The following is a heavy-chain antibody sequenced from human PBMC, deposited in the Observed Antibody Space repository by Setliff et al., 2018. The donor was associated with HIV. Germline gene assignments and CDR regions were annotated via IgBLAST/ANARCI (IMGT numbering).Heavy chain of an antibody. D-gene: IGHD3-10*01. CDR1: GGSISSYY. J-gene: IGHJ6*03. Sequence: TSETLSLTCTVSGGSISSYYWSWIRQPPGKGLEWIGYIYTSGSTNYNPSLKSRVTISVDTSKNQFSLKLSSVTAADTAVYYCARGGSGSMDVWGKGTTVTVSS. CDR3: ARGGSGSMDV. V-gene: IGHV4-4*08. CDR2: IYTSGST.